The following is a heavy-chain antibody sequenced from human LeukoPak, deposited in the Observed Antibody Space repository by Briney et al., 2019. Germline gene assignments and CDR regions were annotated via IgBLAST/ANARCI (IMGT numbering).Heavy chain of an antibody. CDR1: GGSISSSNW. D-gene: IGHD2-2*01. CDR2: IYHSGST. Sequence: SGTLSLTCAVSGGSISSSNWWSRVRQPLGEGLEWIGEIYHSGSTNYNPSLKSRVTISVDKSKNQFSLKLSSVTAADTAVYYCARAYCSSTSCYAGVDYWGQGTLVTVSS. V-gene: IGHV4-4*02. J-gene: IGHJ4*02. CDR3: ARAYCSSTSCYAGVDY.